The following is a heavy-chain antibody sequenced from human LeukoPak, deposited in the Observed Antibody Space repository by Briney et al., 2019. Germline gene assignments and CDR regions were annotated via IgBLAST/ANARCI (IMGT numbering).Heavy chain of an antibody. D-gene: IGHD2-21*02. CDR1: GFAFNSYS. CDR3: ARDLVRYCGGDCYSENY. Sequence: RGSLRLSCAASGFAFNSYSMSWVRQAPGKGLEWVANIKQDGSEKYYVDSVRGRFTISRDNAKNSLYLQMNSLRAEDTAVYYCARDLVRYCGGDCYSENYWGQGTLVTVSS. V-gene: IGHV3-7*01. CDR2: IKQDGSEK. J-gene: IGHJ4*02.